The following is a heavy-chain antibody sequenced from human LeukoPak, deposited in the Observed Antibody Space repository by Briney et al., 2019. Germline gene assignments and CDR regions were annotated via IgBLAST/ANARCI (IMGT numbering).Heavy chain of an antibody. CDR2: IYYSGST. CDR1: GGSISSYY. J-gene: IGHJ4*02. CDR3: AATATLTQGVDY. V-gene: IGHV4-59*01. Sequence: SETLSLTCTVSGGSISSYYWSWIRQPPGKGLEWIGYIYYSGSTNYNPSLKTRVTISVDTSKNQFSLKLSSVTAADTAVYYCAATATLTQGVDYWGQGTLVTVSS. D-gene: IGHD2-15*01.